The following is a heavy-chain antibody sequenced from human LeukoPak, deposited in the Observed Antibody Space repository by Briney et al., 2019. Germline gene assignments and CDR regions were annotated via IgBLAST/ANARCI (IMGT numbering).Heavy chain of an antibody. D-gene: IGHD3-22*01. V-gene: IGHV4-59*08. CDR3: ARHSSGYLSYFDY. Sequence: SETLSLSCTVSGGSINSYYWSWIRQPPGKELEWIGYIYYSGSTNYNPSLKSRVTISLDTSKNQFSLKVSSVTAADTAVYYCARHSSGYLSYFDYWGQGTLVPVSS. J-gene: IGHJ4*02. CDR2: IYYSGST. CDR1: GGSINSYY.